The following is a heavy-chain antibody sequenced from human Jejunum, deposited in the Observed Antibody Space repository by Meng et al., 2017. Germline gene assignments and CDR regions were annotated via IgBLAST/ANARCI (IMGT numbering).Heavy chain of an antibody. V-gene: IGHV4-61*01. Sequence: QVQLQESGPGLVRPSETLSLTCTVSGASVNSGSYYWSWIRQPPGKGLEWIGFMYYNEKTNYNPSLKSRVTISVDTSKNQFSLTLSSVSAADTAVYYCARHEVDFDNWGQGTLVTVSS. D-gene: IGHD1-26*01. CDR2: MYYNEKT. J-gene: IGHJ4*02. CDR3: ARHEVDFDN. CDR1: GASVNSGSYY.